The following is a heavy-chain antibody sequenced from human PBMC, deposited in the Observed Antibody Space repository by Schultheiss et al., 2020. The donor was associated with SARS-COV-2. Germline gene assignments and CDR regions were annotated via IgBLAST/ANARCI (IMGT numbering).Heavy chain of an antibody. Sequence: GESLKISCAASGFTFSSYGMHWVRQAPGKGLEWVAVISYDGSNKHYADSVKGRFTISRDTSKNTLYLEMNSLRAEDTAVYYCARDQGVLRYFDWLLTEPLYYFDYWGQGTLVTVSS. CDR1: GFTFSSYG. J-gene: IGHJ4*02. V-gene: IGHV3-30*03. CDR3: ARDQGVLRYFDWLLTEPLYYFDY. CDR2: ISYDGSNK. D-gene: IGHD3-9*01.